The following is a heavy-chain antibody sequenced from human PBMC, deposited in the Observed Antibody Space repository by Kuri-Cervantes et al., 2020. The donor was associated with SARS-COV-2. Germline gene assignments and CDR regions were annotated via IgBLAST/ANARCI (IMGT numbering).Heavy chain of an antibody. CDR1: GYTFTGYY. CDR3: ARDLCVDFWSGLGAPSCPRNWFDP. CDR2: INPNSGGT. J-gene: IGHJ5*02. V-gene: IGHV1-2*02. Sequence: ASVKVSCKASGYTFTGYYMHWVRQAPGQGLEWMGWINPNSGGTNYAQKFQGRVTMIRDTSISTAYMELSRLRSDDTAVYYCARDLCVDFWSGLGAPSCPRNWFDPWGQGTLVTVSS. D-gene: IGHD3-3*01.